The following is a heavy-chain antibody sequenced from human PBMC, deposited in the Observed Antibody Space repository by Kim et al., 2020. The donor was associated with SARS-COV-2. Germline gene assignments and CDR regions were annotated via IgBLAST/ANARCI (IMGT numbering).Heavy chain of an antibody. J-gene: IGHJ6*02. CDR2: ISSSSSYI. V-gene: IGHV3-21*01. D-gene: IGHD6-13*01. Sequence: GGSLRLSCAASGFTFSSYSMNWVRQAPGKGLEWVSSISSSSSYIYYADSVKGRFTISRDNAKNSLYLQMNSLRAEDTAVYYFATLHPIAAAGRPDTIDYCYYGLDVWGQGTTVTVSS. CDR1: GFTFSSYS. CDR3: ATLHPIAAAGRPDTIDYCYYGLDV.